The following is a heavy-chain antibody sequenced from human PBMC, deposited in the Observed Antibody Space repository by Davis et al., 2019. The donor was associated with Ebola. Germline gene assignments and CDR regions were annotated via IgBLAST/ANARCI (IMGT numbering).Heavy chain of an antibody. J-gene: IGHJ4*02. CDR2: IKQDGSEK. CDR3: ARDRESYDFWSGYFDY. D-gene: IGHD3-3*01. V-gene: IGHV3-7*03. Sequence: WGSLRLSCAASGFTLSSYWMSWVRQAPGKGLEWVANIKQDGSEKYYVDSVKGRFTISRDNAKNSLYLQMNSLRAEDTAVYYCARDRESYDFWSGYFDYWGQGTLVTVSS. CDR1: GFTLSSYW.